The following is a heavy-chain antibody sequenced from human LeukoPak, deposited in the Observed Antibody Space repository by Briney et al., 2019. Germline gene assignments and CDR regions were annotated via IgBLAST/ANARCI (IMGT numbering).Heavy chain of an antibody. Sequence: SETLSLTCAVYGGSFSGYYWSWIRQPPGKGLEWIGEINHRGSTNYNPSLKSRVTISVDTSKNQFSLKLSSVTAADTAVYYCARAWGVRGVTINNWFDPWGQGTLVTVSS. J-gene: IGHJ5*02. CDR3: ARAWGVRGVTINNWFDP. CDR1: GGSFSGYY. D-gene: IGHD3-10*01. V-gene: IGHV4-34*01. CDR2: INHRGST.